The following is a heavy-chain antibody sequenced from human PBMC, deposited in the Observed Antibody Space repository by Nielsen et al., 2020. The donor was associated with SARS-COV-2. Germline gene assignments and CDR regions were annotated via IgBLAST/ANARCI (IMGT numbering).Heavy chain of an antibody. D-gene: IGHD5-12*01. CDR3: AKARYSGYDPGFDY. CDR1: GFTFSNAW. Sequence: GESLKISCAASGFTFSNAWMSWVRQAPGKGLEWVGRIKSKTDGGTTDYAAPVKGRFTISRDDSKNTLYLQMNSLRAEDTAVYYCAKARYSGYDPGFDYWGQGTLVTVSS. V-gene: IGHV3-15*01. CDR2: IKSKTDGGTT. J-gene: IGHJ4*02.